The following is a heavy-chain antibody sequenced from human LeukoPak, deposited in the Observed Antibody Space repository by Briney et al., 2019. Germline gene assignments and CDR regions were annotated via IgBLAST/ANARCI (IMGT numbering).Heavy chain of an antibody. CDR3: AREVLRFLENWFDP. CDR2: INAGNGNT. Sequence: ASVKVSCTASGYTFTSYAIHWVRQAPGQRLEWMGWINAGNGNTKYSQKFQGRVTITRDTSASTAYMELSSLRSEDTAVYYCAREVLRFLENWFDPWGQGTLVTVSS. J-gene: IGHJ5*02. CDR1: GYTFTSYA. D-gene: IGHD3-3*01. V-gene: IGHV1-3*01.